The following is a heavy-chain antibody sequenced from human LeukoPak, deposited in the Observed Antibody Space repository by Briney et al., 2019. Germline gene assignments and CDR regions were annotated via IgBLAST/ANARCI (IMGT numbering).Heavy chain of an antibody. CDR3: AKEIYGDAAGGRFQH. V-gene: IGHV3-48*04. CDR1: GFTFSSYS. CDR2: INSSGGSTI. J-gene: IGHJ1*01. D-gene: IGHD4-17*01. Sequence: GGSLRLSCAASGFTFSSYSMSWVRQAPGKGLEWVSYINSSGGSTIYYADSVRGRFTISRDNNKNSLHPQMNSLRAEDTAVYYCAKEIYGDAAGGRFQHWGQGTLVTVSS.